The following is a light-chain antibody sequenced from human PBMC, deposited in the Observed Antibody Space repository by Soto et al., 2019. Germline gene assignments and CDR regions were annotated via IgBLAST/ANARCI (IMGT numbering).Light chain of an antibody. CDR2: GAS. Sequence: ELVITQSPATLSVSPWDGATLSCRASQSVGSSLAWYQQKPGQAPRLLMYGASSMPTGIPARFSGSGSGTEFTLTIISLQSEDSAVYYCQQYNDWSLTFGGGTRVDIK. CDR3: QQYNDWSLT. CDR1: QSVGSS. J-gene: IGKJ4*01. V-gene: IGKV3D-15*01.